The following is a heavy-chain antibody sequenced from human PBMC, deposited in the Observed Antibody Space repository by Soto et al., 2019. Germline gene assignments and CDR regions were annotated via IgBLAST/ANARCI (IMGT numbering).Heavy chain of an antibody. CDR3: ARVGCSGGSCWFDP. CDR1: GFTVSSNY. V-gene: IGHV3-53*01. CDR2: IYSGGST. D-gene: IGHD2-15*01. Sequence: PGGSMRLSFAASGFTVSSNYMSWVRQAPGKGLEWVSVIYSGGSTYYADSVKGRFTISRDNSKNTLYLQMNSLRAEDTAVYYCARVGCSGGSCWFDPWGQGTLVTVSS. J-gene: IGHJ5*02.